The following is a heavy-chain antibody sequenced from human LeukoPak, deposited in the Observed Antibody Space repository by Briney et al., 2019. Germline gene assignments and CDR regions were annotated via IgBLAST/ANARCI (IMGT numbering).Heavy chain of an antibody. CDR1: GFTFSSYW. Sequence: PGGSLRLSCAASGFTFSSYWMSWVRQAPGKGLEWVANIKKDGSEKYYVDSVKGRFTISRDNSKNTLYLQMNSLRAEDTAVYYCARDGTYSSSWYLSSAFDIWGQGTMVTVSS. CDR2: IKKDGSEK. CDR3: ARDGTYSSSWYLSSAFDI. J-gene: IGHJ3*02. D-gene: IGHD6-13*01. V-gene: IGHV3-7*01.